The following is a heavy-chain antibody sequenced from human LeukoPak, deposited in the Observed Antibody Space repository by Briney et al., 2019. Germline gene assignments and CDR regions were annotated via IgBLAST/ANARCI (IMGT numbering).Heavy chain of an antibody. J-gene: IGHJ4*02. V-gene: IGHV1-2*02. D-gene: IGHD3-9*01. CDR1: GYTFTGYY. CDR3: ARDRGSPDYDILTGYYPAYFDY. CDR2: INPNSGGT. Sequence: ASVKVSCKASGYTFTGYYMHWVRQAPGQGLEWMGWINPNSGGTNYAQKFQGRVTMTRDTSISTAYMELSRLRSDDTAVYYCARDRGSPDYDILTGYYPAYFDYWGQGTLVTVSS.